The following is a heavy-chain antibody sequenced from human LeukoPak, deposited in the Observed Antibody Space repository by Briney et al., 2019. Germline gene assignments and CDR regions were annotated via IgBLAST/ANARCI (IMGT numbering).Heavy chain of an antibody. J-gene: IGHJ5*02. CDR3: ARARRVVAGSGFDP. D-gene: IGHD2-15*01. CDR1: GYTFTGYY. Sequence: GASVKVSCKASGYTFTGYYMHWVRQAPGQGLEWMGWMNPNSGNTGYAQKFQGRVTMTRNTSISTAYMELSSLRSEDTAVYYCARARRVVAGSGFDPWGQGTLVTVSS. CDR2: MNPNSGNT. V-gene: IGHV1-8*02.